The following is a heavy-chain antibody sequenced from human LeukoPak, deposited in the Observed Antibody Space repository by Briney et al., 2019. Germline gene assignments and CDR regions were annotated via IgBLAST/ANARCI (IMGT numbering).Heavy chain of an antibody. CDR3: ARGLATRGVVIFDF. D-gene: IGHD2-21*01. CDR2: ISSTGST. CDR1: GASISSFY. J-gene: IGHJ4*01. Sequence: SETLSLTCIVSGASISSFYGGWIRQPAGKRLEWIGRISSTGSTNYNPSLKSRVTMSVDTSKNQFSLKLTSVTAADTAVYYCARGLATRGVVIFDFWGHGTRVTVSS. V-gene: IGHV4-4*07.